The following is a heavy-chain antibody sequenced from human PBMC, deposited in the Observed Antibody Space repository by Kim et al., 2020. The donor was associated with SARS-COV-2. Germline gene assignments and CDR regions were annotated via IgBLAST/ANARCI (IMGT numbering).Heavy chain of an antibody. CDR3: ARRTRATIFGVVIKNRAGAFDI. CDR2: IDPSDSYT. CDR1: GYSFTSYW. D-gene: IGHD3-3*01. V-gene: IGHV5-10-1*01. Sequence: GESLKISCKGSGYSFTSYWISWVRQMPGKGLEWMGRIDPSDSYTNYSPSFQGHVTISADKSISTAYLQWSSLKASDTAMYYCARRTRATIFGVVIKNRAGAFDIWGQGTMVTVSS. J-gene: IGHJ3*02.